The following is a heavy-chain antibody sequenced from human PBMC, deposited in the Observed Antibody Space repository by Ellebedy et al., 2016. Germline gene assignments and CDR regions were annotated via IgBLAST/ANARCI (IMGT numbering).Heavy chain of an antibody. Sequence: SETLSLTXTVSDYSISSGYYWGWLRQPPGKRLEWIASIYHSGTTWYNPSLTSRVAISIDASKNQFSLNLSSVTAADTAVYYCVRDRRAVSGPAFEYWGQGILVTVSS. CDR2: IYHSGTT. J-gene: IGHJ4*02. V-gene: IGHV4-38-2*02. CDR1: DYSISSGYY. D-gene: IGHD6-19*01. CDR3: VRDRRAVSGPAFEY.